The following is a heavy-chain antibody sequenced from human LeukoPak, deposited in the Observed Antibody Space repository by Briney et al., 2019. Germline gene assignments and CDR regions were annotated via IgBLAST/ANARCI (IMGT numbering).Heavy chain of an antibody. V-gene: IGHV4-4*07. CDR3: ARDNGSGSYYLPNYYGMDV. J-gene: IGHJ6*01. D-gene: IGHD3-10*01. Sequence: SDTLSLTCTVSGGSISSYYWSWIRQPAGQGLEWIGRIYTSGSTNYNPSLKSRVTMSVDTSKNQFSLKLSSVTAADTAVYCCARDNGSGSYYLPNYYGMDVWGQGTTVTVSS. CDR2: IYTSGST. CDR1: GGSISSYY.